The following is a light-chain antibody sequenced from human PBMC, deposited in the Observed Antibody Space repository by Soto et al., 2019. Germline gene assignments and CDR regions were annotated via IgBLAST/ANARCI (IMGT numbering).Light chain of an antibody. J-gene: IGKJ4*01. V-gene: IGKV1-27*01. Sequence: DIQVTQSPPTLSASVGDRVTITCRASQTISTWMAWYQQKPGKVPKLLIYAASTLQSGVPSRFSGSGSGTDFTLTISSLQPEDVATYYCQKYNSAPLTFGGGTKV. CDR3: QKYNSAPLT. CDR1: QTISTW. CDR2: AAS.